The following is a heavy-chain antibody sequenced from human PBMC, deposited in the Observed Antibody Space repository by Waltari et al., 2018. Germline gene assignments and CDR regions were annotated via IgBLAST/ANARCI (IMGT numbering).Heavy chain of an antibody. CDR1: GFPFDIYA. Sequence: EVQLVESGGGLVQPGGSLRLSRAASGFPFDIYAMSWVRQTPGKGLEWVSSISGRGDTTYFADSVKGRFTISRDNSKTTMYLQINSLRVDDTAIYYCAKDDHHVLGGHPQAGYFDYWGQGTLVTVSS. CDR2: ISGRGDTT. V-gene: IGHV3-23*04. CDR3: AKDDHHVLGGHPQAGYFDY. D-gene: IGHD3-3*02. J-gene: IGHJ4*02.